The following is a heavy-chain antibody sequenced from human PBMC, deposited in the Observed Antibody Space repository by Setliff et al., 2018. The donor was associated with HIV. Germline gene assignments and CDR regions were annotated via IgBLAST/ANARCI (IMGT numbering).Heavy chain of an antibody. V-gene: IGHV4-61*09. Sequence: LSLTCTVSGGSISSGSYYWSWIRQPAGEGLEWIGHIFTSGTTYYNPSLKSRATISVDTSKNKFSLQLTSVTAADTAVYYCARHGDYSYFYYYYMDVWGKGTTVTVSS. J-gene: IGHJ6*03. CDR1: GGSISSGSYY. CDR3: ARHGDYSYFYYYYMDV. D-gene: IGHD4-17*01. CDR2: IFTSGTT.